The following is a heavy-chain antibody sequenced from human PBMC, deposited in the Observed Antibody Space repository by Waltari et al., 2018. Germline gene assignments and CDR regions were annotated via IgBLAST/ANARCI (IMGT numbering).Heavy chain of an antibody. J-gene: IGHJ4*02. D-gene: IGHD3-10*01. CDR1: GFSISDYG. V-gene: IGHV3-23*04. Sequence: EVQLVESGGGLIQPGGSLRLSCAASGFSISDYGVSWVRQAPGKGLEWVSRIRASGGNVAYTDSVMGRFTISRDTSQNTVYLQMIGLRVEDTAVYYCTRSISQGVTASDYRGQGTLVTVSS. CDR3: TRSISQGVTASDY. CDR2: IRASGGNV.